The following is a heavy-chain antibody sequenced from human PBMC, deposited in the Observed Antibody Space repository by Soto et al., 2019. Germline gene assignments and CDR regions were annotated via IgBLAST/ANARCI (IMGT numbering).Heavy chain of an antibody. Sequence: GGSLRLSCAASGFTVSSNYMSWVRQAPGKGLEWVSVIYSGGSTYYADSVKGRFTISGDNSKNTLYLQMNGLRAEDTAVYYCAFRSSTSWDGYYYMDVWGKGTTVTVSS. CDR2: IYSGGST. CDR3: AFRSSTSWDGYYYMDV. J-gene: IGHJ6*03. V-gene: IGHV3-66*01. D-gene: IGHD2-2*01. CDR1: GFTVSSNY.